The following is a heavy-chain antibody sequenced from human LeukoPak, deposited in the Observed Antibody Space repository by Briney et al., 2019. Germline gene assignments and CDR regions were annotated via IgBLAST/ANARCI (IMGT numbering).Heavy chain of an antibody. D-gene: IGHD5-24*01. CDR3: AKGDCYNYDNWFDP. CDR2: ISNSGGCT. V-gene: IGHV3-23*01. Sequence: GGSLRLSCAASGLTPSNYALSCVRQAPGKGREWGTVISNSGGCTYYADSVQGRFNISRDNSKNTLYLQMNSLRADDTAVYYCAKGDCYNYDNWFDPWGQGTLVTVSS. CDR1: GLTPSNYA. J-gene: IGHJ5*02.